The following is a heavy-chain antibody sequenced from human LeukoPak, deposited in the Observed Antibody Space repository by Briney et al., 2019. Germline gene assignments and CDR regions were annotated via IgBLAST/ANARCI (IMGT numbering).Heavy chain of an antibody. V-gene: IGHV4-4*02. J-gene: IGHJ4*02. Sequence: PSETLSLTCAVSGGSILTTNWWSWVRQPPGKGLEWIGEIHLSGASNYNPSLKSRVNMSIDKSKNQLSLELTSVTAADTAIYYCTRESGAFSPFGFWGQGTLVTVSS. CDR3: TRESGAFSPFGF. CDR2: IHLSGAS. CDR1: GGSILTTNW. D-gene: IGHD1-26*01.